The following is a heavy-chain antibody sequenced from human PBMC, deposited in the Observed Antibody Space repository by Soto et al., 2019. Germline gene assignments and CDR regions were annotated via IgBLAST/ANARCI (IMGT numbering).Heavy chain of an antibody. Sequence: ASVKVSCKASGYTFTSYGISWVRQAPGQGLEWMGWISAYNGNTNYAQKLQGRVTMTEDTSTDTAYMELSSLRSEDTAVYYCATAEVLVPVVISYWGQRTLVTVSS. CDR2: ISAYNGNT. V-gene: IGHV1-18*01. CDR1: GYTFTSYG. D-gene: IGHD3-22*01. J-gene: IGHJ4*02. CDR3: ATAEVLVPVVISY.